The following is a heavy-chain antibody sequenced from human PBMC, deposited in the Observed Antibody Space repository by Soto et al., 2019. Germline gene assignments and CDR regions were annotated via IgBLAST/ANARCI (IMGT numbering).Heavy chain of an antibody. D-gene: IGHD3-16*01. CDR3: ARVGHEQSYYYYYGMDV. V-gene: IGHV3-23*01. CDR1: GFTFSSYA. CDR2: ISGSGGST. Sequence: GGSLRLSCAASGFTFSSYAMSWVRQAPGKGLEWVSAISGSGGSTYYADSVKGRFTISRDNSKNTLYLQMNSLRAEDTAVYYCARVGHEQSYYYYYGMDVWGQGTTVTVSS. J-gene: IGHJ6*02.